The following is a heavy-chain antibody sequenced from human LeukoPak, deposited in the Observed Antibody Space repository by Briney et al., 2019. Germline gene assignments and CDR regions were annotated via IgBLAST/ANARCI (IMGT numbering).Heavy chain of an antibody. CDR2: IYYSGST. CDR3: ARVSLGYYDSSGSYYLDY. Sequence: PSETLSLTCTVSGGSISSYYWGWIRQPPGKGLEWIGYIYYSGSTNYNPSLKSRVTISVDTSKKQFSLKLSSVTAADTAVYYCARVSLGYYDSSGSYYLDYWGQGTLVTVSS. D-gene: IGHD3-22*01. J-gene: IGHJ4*02. V-gene: IGHV4-59*01. CDR1: GGSISSYY.